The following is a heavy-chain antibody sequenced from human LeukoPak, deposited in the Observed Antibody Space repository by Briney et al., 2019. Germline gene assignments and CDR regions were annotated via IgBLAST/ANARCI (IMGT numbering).Heavy chain of an antibody. J-gene: IGHJ5*02. Sequence: GASVKVSCKASGYTFTSYAMHWVRQAPGQRLEWMGWINAGNGNTKYSQKFQGRVTIARDTSASTAYMELSSLRSEDTAVYYCARDWDYSGSYYNWFDPWGQGTLVTVSS. CDR2: INAGNGNT. V-gene: IGHV1-3*01. D-gene: IGHD1-26*01. CDR1: GYTFTSYA. CDR3: ARDWDYSGSYYNWFDP.